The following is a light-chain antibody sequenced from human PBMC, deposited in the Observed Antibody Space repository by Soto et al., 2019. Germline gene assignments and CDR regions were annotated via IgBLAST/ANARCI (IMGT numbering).Light chain of an antibody. CDR2: EVS. CDR1: SSDVGGYNY. V-gene: IGLV2-14*01. J-gene: IGLJ1*01. CDR3: SSYTTSRTLV. Sequence: QSFLTQPASVSGSPGQSITISCTGTSSDVGGYNYVSWYQQHPGKVPKLMIFEVSNRPSGVSNRFSGSKSGNTASLTISGLQAEDEADYYCSSYTTSRTLVFGPGTKVTVL.